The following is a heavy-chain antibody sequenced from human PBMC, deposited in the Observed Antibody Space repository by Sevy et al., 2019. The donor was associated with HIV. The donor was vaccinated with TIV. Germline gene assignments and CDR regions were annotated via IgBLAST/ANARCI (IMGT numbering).Heavy chain of an antibody. J-gene: IGHJ6*03. D-gene: IGHD2-21*02. CDR2: TYYRSKWYN. CDR1: GDSVSSNSAA. CDR3: ARDTAEVTLGGQYLEYYMDV. V-gene: IGHV6-1*01. Sequence: SQTLSLTCAISGDSVSSNSAAWNWIRQSPSRGLEWLGRTYYRSKWYNDYAVSVKSRITINPDTSKNQFSLQLNSVTPEDTAVYYCARDTAEVTLGGQYLEYYMDVWGKGTTVTVSS.